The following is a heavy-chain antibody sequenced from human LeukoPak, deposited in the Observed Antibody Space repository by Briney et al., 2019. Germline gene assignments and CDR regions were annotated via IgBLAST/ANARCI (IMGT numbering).Heavy chain of an antibody. V-gene: IGHV1-18*01. CDR2: ISAYNGNT. J-gene: IGHJ4*02. D-gene: IGHD6-13*01. Sequence: GASVKVSCKASGYTFTSYGISWVRQAPRQGLEWMGWISAYNGNTNYAQKLQGRVTMTTDTSTSTAYMELRSLRSDDTAVYYCARVRDIAAAAYFDYWGQGTLVTVSS. CDR1: GYTFTSYG. CDR3: ARVRDIAAAAYFDY.